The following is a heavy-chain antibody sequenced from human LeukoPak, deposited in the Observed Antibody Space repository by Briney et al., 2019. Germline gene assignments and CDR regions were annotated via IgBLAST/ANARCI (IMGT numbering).Heavy chain of an antibody. V-gene: IGHV3-21*01. Sequence: GGSLRLSCAASGFTFSSYSMNWVRQAPGKGLEWVSSISSSSSYIYYADSVKGRFTISRDNAKNSLYLQMNSLRAEDTAVYYCARDGALDWKQNADYWGQGTLVTVSS. CDR3: ARDGALDWKQNADY. J-gene: IGHJ4*02. D-gene: IGHD1-1*01. CDR2: ISSSSSYI. CDR1: GFTFSSYS.